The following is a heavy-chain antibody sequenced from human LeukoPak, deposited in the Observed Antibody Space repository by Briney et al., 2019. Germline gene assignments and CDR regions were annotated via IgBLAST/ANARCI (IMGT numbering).Heavy chain of an antibody. Sequence: SETLSLTCTVSGYSISSIYFWGWIRQPPGKGLEWIGSFYHSGSTYYNPSLKSRVTISIDASKNQFSLKLRSVTAADTAVYYCARATVVVPAARDAFAIWGQGTMVTVSS. CDR3: ARATVVVPAARDAFAI. D-gene: IGHD2-2*01. CDR1: GYSISSIYF. CDR2: FYHSGST. J-gene: IGHJ3*02. V-gene: IGHV4-38-2*02.